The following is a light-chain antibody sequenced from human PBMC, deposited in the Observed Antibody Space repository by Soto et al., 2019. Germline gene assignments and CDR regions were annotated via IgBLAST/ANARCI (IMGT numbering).Light chain of an antibody. Sequence: QSALTQPASVSGSPGQSITVSCTGTSSDVGAYNYVSWYQQHPGKAPKLITYDVSNRPSGVSNRFSGSKSGNTASLTISGLQTEDEADYYCSSYTGSSTLYVFGTGTKLTVL. CDR1: SSDVGAYNY. CDR3: SSYTGSSTLYV. J-gene: IGLJ1*01. CDR2: DVS. V-gene: IGLV2-14*01.